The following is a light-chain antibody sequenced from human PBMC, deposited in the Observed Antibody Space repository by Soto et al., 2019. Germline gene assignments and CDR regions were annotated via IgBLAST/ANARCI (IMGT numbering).Light chain of an antibody. V-gene: IGKV3-11*01. J-gene: IGKJ5*01. CDR2: DAS. CDR3: QQRKIWPPLT. Sequence: EIVLTQSPATLSLSPGQRATLSCRASQNVEGYLAWYQQKPGQAPRLLIYDASNRATGIPARFSGSGSGTDFTLTITSLEPEDFAVYYCQQRKIWPPLTFGQGTRLEMK. CDR1: QNVEGY.